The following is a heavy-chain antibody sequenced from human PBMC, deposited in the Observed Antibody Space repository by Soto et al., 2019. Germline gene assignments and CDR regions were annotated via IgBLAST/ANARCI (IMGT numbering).Heavy chain of an antibody. CDR2: ISSTTNYI. J-gene: IGHJ4*02. V-gene: IGHV3-21*06. CDR1: GFPFTRYS. CDR3: ARESEDLTSNFDY. Sequence: SLRLSCAASGFPFTRYSMNWVRQAPGKGLEWVSSISSTTNYIYYGDSMKGRFTISRDNAKNSLYLEMNSLRAEDTAVYYCARESEDLTSNFDYWGQGTMVTVYS.